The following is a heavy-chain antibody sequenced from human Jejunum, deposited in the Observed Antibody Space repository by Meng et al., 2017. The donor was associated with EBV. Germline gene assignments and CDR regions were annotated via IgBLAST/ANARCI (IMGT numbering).Heavy chain of an antibody. J-gene: IGHJ4*02. CDR1: GGSISDNDW. D-gene: IGHD3-22*01. V-gene: IGHV4-4*02. CDR2: IYHGGGT. CDR3: AGNGYYALEY. Sequence: VQVQEAGPRLETPSGTLSLTCVVSGGSISDNDWWSWVRQPPGKGLEWLGEIYHGGGTNYNPSLESRVTISVDKSKNQFSLKLNSVTVADTAVYYCAGNGYYALEYWGPGILVTVSS.